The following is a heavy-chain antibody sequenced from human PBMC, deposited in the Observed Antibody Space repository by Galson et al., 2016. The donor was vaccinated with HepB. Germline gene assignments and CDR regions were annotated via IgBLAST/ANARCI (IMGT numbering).Heavy chain of an antibody. D-gene: IGHD3-10*01. CDR3: ARLVRGDAFDI. Sequence: QSGAEVKKPGESLKISCKGSEYSFTGYWIGWVRQMPGKGLEWMGIVYSGDSDARYSPSFQGQVTISADKSINTAYLQWSSLKASDTAFYYCARLVRGDAFDIWGQGTLVIVSS. CDR2: VYSGDSDA. V-gene: IGHV5-51*01. CDR1: EYSFTGYW. J-gene: IGHJ3*02.